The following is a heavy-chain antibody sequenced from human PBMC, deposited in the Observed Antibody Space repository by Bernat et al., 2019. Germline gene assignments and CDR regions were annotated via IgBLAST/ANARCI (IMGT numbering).Heavy chain of an antibody. V-gene: IGHV4-34*01. CDR1: GGSFSGYY. CDR3: ARLAAAGTKTDY. D-gene: IGHD6-13*01. Sequence: QVQLQQWGAGLLKPSETLSLTCAVYGGSFSGYYLSWIRQPPGKGLEWIGEINHSGSTNYNPSLKSRVTISVDTSKNQFSLKLSSVTAADTAVYYCARLAAAGTKTDYWGQGTLVTVSS. J-gene: IGHJ4*02. CDR2: INHSGST.